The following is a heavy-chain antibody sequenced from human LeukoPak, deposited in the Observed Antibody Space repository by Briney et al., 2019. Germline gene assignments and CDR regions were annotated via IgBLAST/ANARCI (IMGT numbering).Heavy chain of an antibody. V-gene: IGHV4-59*12. D-gene: IGHD3-22*01. CDR3: TRGSGYSLDY. J-gene: IGHJ4*02. CDR2: IYYSGST. Sequence: SETLSLTCTVSGGSISSYYWSWIRQPPGKGLEWIGYIYYSGSTNYNPSLKSRVTMSVDTSKNQFSLKLSSVTAADTAVYYCTRGSGYSLDYWGQGTLVTVSS. CDR1: GGSISSYY.